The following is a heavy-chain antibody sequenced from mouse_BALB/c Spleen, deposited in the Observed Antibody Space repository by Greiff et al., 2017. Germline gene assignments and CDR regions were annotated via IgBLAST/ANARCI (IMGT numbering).Heavy chain of an antibody. V-gene: IGHV5-17*02. D-gene: IGHD3-2*01. Sequence: EVKLVESGGGLVQPGGSRKLSCAASGFTFSSFGMHWVRQAPEKGLEWVAYISSGSSTIYYADTVKGRFTISRDNPKNTLFLQMTSLRSEDTAMYYCAKGDKSWFAYWGQGTLVTVSA. CDR1: GFTFSSFG. CDR2: ISSGSSTI. J-gene: IGHJ3*01. CDR3: AKGDKSWFAY.